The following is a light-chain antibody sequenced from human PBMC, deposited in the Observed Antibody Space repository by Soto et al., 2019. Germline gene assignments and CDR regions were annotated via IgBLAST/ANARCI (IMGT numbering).Light chain of an antibody. Sequence: EIVLTQSPGTLSLSPGERATLSCRASQSISSSYLAWYQQKPGQAPRLLIYAASSRATGIPDRFSGSGSGKDFTLTISRLEPEDFAGYYCQQYGSSSYTFGQGTQLEIK. J-gene: IGKJ2*01. CDR1: QSISSSY. V-gene: IGKV3-20*01. CDR2: AAS. CDR3: QQYGSSSYT.